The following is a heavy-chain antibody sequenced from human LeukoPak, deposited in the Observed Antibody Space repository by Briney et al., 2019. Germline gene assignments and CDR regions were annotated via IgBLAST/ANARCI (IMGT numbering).Heavy chain of an antibody. Sequence: GGSLRLSCAASGFTFSSYAMSWVRQAPGKGLEWVSAISGSGGSTYYADSVKGRFTISRDNSKNTLYLQMNSLRAEDTAVYYCAKDQAYDSSGYYPLDAFDIWGQGTMVTVSS. D-gene: IGHD3-22*01. J-gene: IGHJ3*02. CDR3: AKDQAYDSSGYYPLDAFDI. CDR1: GFTFSSYA. V-gene: IGHV3-23*01. CDR2: ISGSGGST.